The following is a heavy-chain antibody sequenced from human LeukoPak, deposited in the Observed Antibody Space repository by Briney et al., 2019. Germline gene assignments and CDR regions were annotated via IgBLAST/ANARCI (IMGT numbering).Heavy chain of an antibody. CDR1: GYTFTTYY. CDR2: INPSSGGT. CDR3: AKKMVPAAYYGLDV. V-gene: IGHV1-46*01. D-gene: IGHD2-2*01. Sequence: ASVKVSCKASGYTFTTYYMHWVRQAPGQGLEWMGIINPSSGGTNYAQTFQGRVTMTRDTSTSTVYMEVSSLTSEDTAIYYCAKKMVPAAYYGLDVWGQGTTVTVSS. J-gene: IGHJ6*02.